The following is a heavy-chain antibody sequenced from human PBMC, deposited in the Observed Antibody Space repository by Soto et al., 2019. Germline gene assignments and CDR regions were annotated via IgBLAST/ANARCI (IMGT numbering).Heavy chain of an antibody. D-gene: IGHD3-16*01. CDR2: IYYSGST. J-gene: IGHJ6*03. CDR1: GGSISGHY. CDR3: ARGPYYDLIWNYYYMDV. Sequence: QVQLQESGPGLVKPSETLSLNCSVSGGSISGHYWSWVRQTPGKGLEWICYIYYSGSTNYNPSLKSRVTISVDTSKNHFSLRLTSVTAADTAVYYCARGPYYDLIWNYYYMDVWGKGTTVTVSS. V-gene: IGHV4-59*08.